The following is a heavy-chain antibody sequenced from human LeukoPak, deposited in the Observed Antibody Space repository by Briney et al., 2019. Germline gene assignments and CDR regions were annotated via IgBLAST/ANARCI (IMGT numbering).Heavy chain of an antibody. CDR1: GFTFSTYS. D-gene: IGHD3-22*01. CDR2: ISGSSIYI. V-gene: IGHV3-21*01. CDR3: ARDPPYYDGSGYYYDY. J-gene: IGHJ4*02. Sequence: GGSLRLSCAASGFTFSTYSMNWVRQAPGKGLEWVSSISGSSIYIYYADSVKGRFTISRDNAKNSLYLQLNSLRAEDTAVYYCARDPPYYDGSGYYYDYWGQGTLVTVSS.